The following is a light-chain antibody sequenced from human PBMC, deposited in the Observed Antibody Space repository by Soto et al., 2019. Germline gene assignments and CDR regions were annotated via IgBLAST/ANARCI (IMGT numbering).Light chain of an antibody. J-gene: IGLJ1*01. CDR3: SSYAGSNNYV. V-gene: IGLV2-8*01. CDR2: EVS. Sequence: QSVLTQPPSASGSPGQSVTISCTGTSSDIGGYNYVSWYQQHPGKAPKLMIYEVSKRPSGVPDRFSGSKSGNTVSLTVSGFQAEDEADYYCSSYAGSNNYVFGSGTKVTVL. CDR1: SSDIGGYNY.